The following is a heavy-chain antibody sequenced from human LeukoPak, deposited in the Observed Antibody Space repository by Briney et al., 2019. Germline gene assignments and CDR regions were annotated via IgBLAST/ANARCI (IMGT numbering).Heavy chain of an antibody. CDR3: VAIAAAGEAY. CDR2: IKQDGSEK. CDR1: GFTFSSYW. J-gene: IGHJ4*02. Sequence: PGGSLRLSCAASGFTFSSYWMSWVRQAPGKGLEWVANIKQDGSEKYYVGSVKGRFTISRDNAKNSLYLQMNSLRAEDTALYHCVAIAAAGEAYWGQGTLVTVSS. V-gene: IGHV3-7*03. D-gene: IGHD6-13*01.